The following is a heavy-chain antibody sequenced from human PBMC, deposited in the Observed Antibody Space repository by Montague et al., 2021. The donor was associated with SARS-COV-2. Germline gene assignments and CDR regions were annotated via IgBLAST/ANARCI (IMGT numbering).Heavy chain of an antibody. CDR3: ARTPYYYDSSGYYYGAFDI. CDR2: IDWDDDK. CDR1: GFSLSTSGMC. D-gene: IGHD3-22*01. J-gene: IGHJ3*02. Sequence: PALVKPTQTLTLTCTFSGFSLSTSGMCVSWIRLPPGKALEWLARIDWDDDKYYSTSLKTRLTISKDTSKNQVVLTMTNMDPVDTATYYCARTPYYYDSSGYYYGAFDIWGQGTMVTVSS. V-gene: IGHV2-70*11.